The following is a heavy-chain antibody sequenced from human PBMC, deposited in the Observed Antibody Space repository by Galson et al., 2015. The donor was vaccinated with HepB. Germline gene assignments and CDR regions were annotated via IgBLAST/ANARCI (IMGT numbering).Heavy chain of an antibody. D-gene: IGHD5-18*01. CDR1: GFTFSSYW. Sequence: SLRLSCAASGFTFSSYWMSWVRQAPGKGLEWVVNIKQDGSEKYYMDSVKGRFTISRDNAKNSLYLQMNSLRAEDTGVYYCARGQTAMVDLFDYWGQGTLVTVSS. CDR3: ARGQTAMVDLFDY. J-gene: IGHJ4*02. V-gene: IGHV3-7*01. CDR2: IKQDGSEK.